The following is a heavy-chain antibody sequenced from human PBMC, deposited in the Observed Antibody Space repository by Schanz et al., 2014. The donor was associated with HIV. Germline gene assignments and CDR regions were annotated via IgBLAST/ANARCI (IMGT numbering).Heavy chain of an antibody. CDR1: GYTFSSYD. CDR3: ARVGRAYYYDSSGGIDY. D-gene: IGHD3-22*01. Sequence: QVQLVLSGAEVKRPGASVKVSCKASGYTFSSYDINWVRQATGQGLEWMGWMNPNSGHTGYAQKFQGRVTMTRDTSISTAYMELSRLRSDDTAVYYCARVGRAYYYDSSGGIDYWGQGTLVTVSS. J-gene: IGHJ4*02. V-gene: IGHV1-8*01. CDR2: MNPNSGHT.